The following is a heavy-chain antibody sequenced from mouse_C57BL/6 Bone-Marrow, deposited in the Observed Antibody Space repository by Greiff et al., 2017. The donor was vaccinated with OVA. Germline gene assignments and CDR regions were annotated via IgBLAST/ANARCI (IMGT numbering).Heavy chain of an antibody. CDR3: ARPGDYDDYYAMDY. J-gene: IGHJ4*01. D-gene: IGHD2-4*01. V-gene: IGHV5-17*01. CDR1: GFTFSDYG. Sequence: EVKLMESGGGLVKPGGSLKLSCAASGFTFSDYGMHWVRQAPEKGLEWVAYISSGSSTINYADTVKGRFTISRDNAKNTLFLQMTSLRSEDTAMYYCARPGDYDDYYAMDYWGQGTSVTVSS. CDR2: ISSGSSTI.